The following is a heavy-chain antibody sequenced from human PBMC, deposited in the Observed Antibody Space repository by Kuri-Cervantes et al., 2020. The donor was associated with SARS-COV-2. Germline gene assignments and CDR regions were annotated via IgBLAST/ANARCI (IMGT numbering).Heavy chain of an antibody. CDR1: GFTVSSNY. CDR3: ARVDRTGGNAFVDY. CDR2: IYSGGST. J-gene: IGHJ4*02. D-gene: IGHD4-23*01. Sequence: GESLKISCAASGFTVSSNYMSWVRQAPGKGLEWVSVIYSGGSTYYGDHVKGRFTISRDNSKNTLYLQMDSLRAEDTAVYYCARVDRTGGNAFVDYWGQGTLVTVSS. V-gene: IGHV3-53*01.